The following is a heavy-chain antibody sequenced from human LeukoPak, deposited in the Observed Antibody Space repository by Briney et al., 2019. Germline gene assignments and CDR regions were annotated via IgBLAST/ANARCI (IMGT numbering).Heavy chain of an antibody. CDR2: IYNSGST. D-gene: IGHD1-26*01. CDR3: ARQGGSFAFDI. CDR1: GGSISSNY. J-gene: IGHJ3*02. V-gene: IGHV4-59*08. Sequence: SETLSLTCTVSGGSISSNYWSWIRQPPGKGLGWIGYIYNSGSTNYNPSLKSRVTISVDTSKNQFSLKLNSVTAADTAVYYCARQGGSFAFDIWGQGTMVTVSS.